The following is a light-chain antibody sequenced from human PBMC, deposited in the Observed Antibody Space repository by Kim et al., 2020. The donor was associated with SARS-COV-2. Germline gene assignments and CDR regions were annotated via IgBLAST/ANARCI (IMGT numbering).Light chain of an antibody. CDR3: QRCYSVPWT. Sequence: DIQMTQSPSSLSASIGDRVTITCRSSQDISNFLAWYQQKPGKVPKLLIYDASALQSGVPSRFSGSGSGTDFTLTISGLQPEDVATYYCQRCYSVPWTFGQGTKVEIK. J-gene: IGKJ1*01. CDR2: DAS. V-gene: IGKV1-27*01. CDR1: QDISNF.